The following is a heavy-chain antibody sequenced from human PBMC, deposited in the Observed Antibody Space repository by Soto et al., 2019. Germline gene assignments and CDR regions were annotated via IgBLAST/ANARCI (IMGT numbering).Heavy chain of an antibody. CDR2: FGSTSNT. CDR1: GFTFSNSA. Sequence: GGSLRLSCAASGFTFSNSAMSWVRQAPGKGLQWVSTFGSTSNTYYADSVKGRFTISRDNSKNTLYLQMNSLRPEDTAVYYCANRGKYYFDSWGQGTLVTVSS. J-gene: IGHJ4*02. CDR3: ANRGKYYFDS. V-gene: IGHV3-23*01.